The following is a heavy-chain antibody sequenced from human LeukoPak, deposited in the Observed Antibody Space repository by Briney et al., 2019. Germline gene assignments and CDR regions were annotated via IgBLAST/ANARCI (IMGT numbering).Heavy chain of an antibody. Sequence: SETLSLTCTVSGGSISSGDYYWSWIRQPPGKGLEWIGYIYYSGSTFYNPSLKSRVTISVDTSKNQFSLKLSSVTAADTAVYYCARVYCTNGVCYKFDSFFDYWGQGTLVTVSS. D-gene: IGHD2-8*01. CDR3: ARVYCTNGVCYKFDSFFDY. CDR2: IYYSGST. V-gene: IGHV4-61*08. J-gene: IGHJ4*02. CDR1: GGSISSGDYY.